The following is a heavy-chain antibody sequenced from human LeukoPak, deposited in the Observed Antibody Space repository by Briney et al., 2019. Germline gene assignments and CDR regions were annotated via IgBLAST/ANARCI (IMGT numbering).Heavy chain of an antibody. D-gene: IGHD4-17*01. V-gene: IGHV1-18*04. CDR1: GYTFTSYY. J-gene: IGHJ5*02. CDR3: ARDRDYGDYVRHWFDP. Sequence: ASVTVSCKASGYTFTSYYMHWVRQAPGQGLEWMGWISAYNGNTNYAQKLQGRVTMTTDTSTSTAYMELRSLRSDDTAVYYCARDRDYGDYVRHWFDPWGQGTLVTVSS. CDR2: ISAYNGNT.